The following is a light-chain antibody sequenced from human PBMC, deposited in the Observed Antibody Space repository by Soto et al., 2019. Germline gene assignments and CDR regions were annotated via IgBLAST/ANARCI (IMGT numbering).Light chain of an antibody. CDR2: GAS. V-gene: IGKV3-20*01. Sequence: ALTQSPATLSSSPGERATLSCSASQSVSSNYLAWYQQKPGQAPRLLIYGASSRATGIPDRFSGSGSGTDFTLTIDRLESEDFAVYFCQQYGDLPWTFGQGTKVDIK. J-gene: IGKJ1*01. CDR1: QSVSSNY. CDR3: QQYGDLPWT.